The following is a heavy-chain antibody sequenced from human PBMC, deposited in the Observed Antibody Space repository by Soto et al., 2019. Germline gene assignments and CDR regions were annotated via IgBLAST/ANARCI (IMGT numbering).Heavy chain of an antibody. CDR1: GFTFSSHG. CDR3: ARWGDDKKMDV. CDR2: IWYDGSNK. V-gene: IGHV3-33*01. Sequence: QEQLVESGGGVVQPGRSLRLSCLASGFTFSSHGMHWVRQAPGKGLEWVAVIWYDGSNKYYADSVKGRFTVSRDNSKNTLYLQMNSLRADDTAVYYCARWGDDKKMDVWGQGTTVTVSS. J-gene: IGHJ6*02. D-gene: IGHD3-16*01.